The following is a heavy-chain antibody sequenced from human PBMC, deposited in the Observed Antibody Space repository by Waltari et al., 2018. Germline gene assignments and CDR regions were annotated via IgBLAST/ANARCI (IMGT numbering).Heavy chain of an antibody. Sequence: EVQLLESGGGLVQPGGSLRLSFAASGFTFSSYAMSWVRQAPGKGLEWVSVIYSGGSRTYYADAVKGRFTISRDKSKNTLYLKMNSLRAEDTAVYYCAKAGMGIAAAGTSDYWGQGTLVTVSS. CDR2: IYSGGSRT. V-gene: IGHV3-23*03. CDR3: AKAGMGIAAAGTSDY. D-gene: IGHD6-13*01. CDR1: GFTFSSYA. J-gene: IGHJ4*02.